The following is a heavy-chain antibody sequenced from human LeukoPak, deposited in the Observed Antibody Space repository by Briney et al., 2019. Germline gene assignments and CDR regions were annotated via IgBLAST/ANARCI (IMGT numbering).Heavy chain of an antibody. Sequence: ASVKVSCKASGYTFTSYGISWVRQAPGQGLEWMGIINPSGGSTSYAQKFQGRVTMTRGTSTSTVYMELSSLRSEDTAVYYCARDDVDTALLAWGQGTLVTVSS. D-gene: IGHD5-18*01. CDR1: GYTFTSYG. CDR2: INPSGGST. CDR3: ARDDVDTALLA. J-gene: IGHJ5*02. V-gene: IGHV1-46*01.